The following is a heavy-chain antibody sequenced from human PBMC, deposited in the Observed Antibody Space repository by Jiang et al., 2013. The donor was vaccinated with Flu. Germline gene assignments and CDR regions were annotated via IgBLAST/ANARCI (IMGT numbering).Heavy chain of an antibody. CDR1: GFTFSSYA. CDR2: ISYDGSNK. CDR3: ARAPVVVAATTFDY. J-gene: IGHJ4*02. D-gene: IGHD2-15*01. V-gene: IGHV3-30-3*01. Sequence: QLLESGGGVVQPGRSLRLSCAASGFTFSSYAMHWVRQAPGKGLEWVAVISYDGSNKYYADSVKGRFTISRDNSKNTLYLQMNSLRAEDTAVYYCARAPVVVAATTFDYWGQGTLVTVSS.